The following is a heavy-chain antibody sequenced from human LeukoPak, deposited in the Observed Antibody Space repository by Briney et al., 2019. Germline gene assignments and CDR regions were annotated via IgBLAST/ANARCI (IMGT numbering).Heavy chain of an antibody. CDR3: ARFAVHRRLAVAGQFGLDY. CDR1: GYIFTSYY. V-gene: IGHV1-46*01. Sequence: ASVKVSCKASGYIFTSYYIHWVRQAPGQGLEWMGIINPSGGNTNYAQKFQGRVTMTRDTSTSTVYMGLSSLRSGDTAVYYCARFAVHRRLAVAGQFGLDYWGQGTLVTVSS. CDR2: INPSGGNT. D-gene: IGHD6-19*01. J-gene: IGHJ4*02.